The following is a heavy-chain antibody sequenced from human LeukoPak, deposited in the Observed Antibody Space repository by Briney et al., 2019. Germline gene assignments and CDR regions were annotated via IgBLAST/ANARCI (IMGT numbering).Heavy chain of an antibody. Sequence: GGSLRLSCAPSGFTFSRYSMSWARHAPGKGLECVSAITGSDDSTYYADSVKGRFTISRDNSKNTLYLQMNSLRAEDTAVYYCAKDYATVGDYDYWGQGTLVTVSS. D-gene: IGHD4-23*01. V-gene: IGHV3-23*01. CDR1: GFTFSRYS. CDR2: ITGSDDST. J-gene: IGHJ4*02. CDR3: AKDYATVGDYDY.